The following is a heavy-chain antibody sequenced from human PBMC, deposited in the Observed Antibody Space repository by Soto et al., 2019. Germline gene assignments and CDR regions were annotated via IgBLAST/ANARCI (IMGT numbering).Heavy chain of an antibody. CDR3: ARVRAGRYGYYYYGMDV. V-gene: IGHV4-34*01. D-gene: IGHD1-26*01. CDR2: INHSGST. Sequence: SETLSLPWAVYGGSFSGYYWSWIRQPPGKGLEWIGEINHSGSTNYNPSLKSRVTISVDTSKNQFSLKLSSVTAADTAVYYRARVRAGRYGYYYYGMDVRCQGTTVT. CDR1: GGSFSGYY. J-gene: IGHJ6*02.